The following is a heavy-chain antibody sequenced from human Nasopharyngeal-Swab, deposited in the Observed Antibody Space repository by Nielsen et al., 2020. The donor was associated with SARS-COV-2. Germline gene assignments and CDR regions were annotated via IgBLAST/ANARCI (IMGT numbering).Heavy chain of an antibody. CDR1: GFTFSKFY. CDR2: IKQDGSGS. J-gene: IGHJ4*02. D-gene: IGHD6-13*01. Sequence: AGSLTLSCAASGFTFSKFYMSWVRQAAGKGLEWVANIKQDGSGSYYVDSVKGRFTISRDDANNSLYLQMNSLRAGDTGVYYCARGGSSFPFDYWGPGTLVTVSS. CDR3: ARGGSSFPFDY. V-gene: IGHV3-7*01.